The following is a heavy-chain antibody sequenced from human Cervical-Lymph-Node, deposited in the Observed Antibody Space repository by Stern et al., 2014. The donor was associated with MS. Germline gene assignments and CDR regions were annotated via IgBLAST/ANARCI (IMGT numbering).Heavy chain of an antibody. CDR1: GYTFTSYA. J-gene: IGHJ6*02. Sequence: MQLVESGAEVKKPGASVKVSCKASGYTFTSYAMHWVRQAPGQRLEWMGWINAGNGNTKYSQKFQGRVTITRDTSASTAYMELSSLRSEDTAVYYCARENRFEAGTRLFSHYYYYYGMDVWGQGTTVTVSS. D-gene: IGHD6-19*01. CDR3: ARENRFEAGTRLFSHYYYYYGMDV. CDR2: INAGNGNT. V-gene: IGHV1-3*01.